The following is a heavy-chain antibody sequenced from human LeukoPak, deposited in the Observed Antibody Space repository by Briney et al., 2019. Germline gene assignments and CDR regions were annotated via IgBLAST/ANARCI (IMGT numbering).Heavy chain of an antibody. D-gene: IGHD3-22*01. Sequence: GRSLRLSCAASGFTFSSYAMHWVRQAPGKGLEWVAVISYDGRNKYYADSVKGRFTISRDNSKNTLYLQMNSLRAEDTAVYYCARDPRQGRSGYYPYYYYGMDVWGQGTTVTVSS. J-gene: IGHJ6*02. CDR1: GFTFSSYA. V-gene: IGHV3-30*04. CDR2: ISYDGRNK. CDR3: ARDPRQGRSGYYPYYYYGMDV.